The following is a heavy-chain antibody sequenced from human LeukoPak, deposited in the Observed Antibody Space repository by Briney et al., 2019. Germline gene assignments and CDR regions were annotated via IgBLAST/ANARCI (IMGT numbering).Heavy chain of an antibody. CDR1: GGSISSYY. CDR3: ARPLSLGYCSGGSCYGRGAWFDR. V-gene: IGHV4-59*12. D-gene: IGHD2-15*01. CDR2: IYYSGST. Sequence: PSETLSLTCTVSGGSISSYYWSWIRQPPGKGLEWIGYIYYSGSTNYNPSLKSRVTISVDKSKNQFSLKLRSVTAADTAVYYCARPLSLGYCSGGSCYGRGAWFDRWGQGTLVTVSS. J-gene: IGHJ5*02.